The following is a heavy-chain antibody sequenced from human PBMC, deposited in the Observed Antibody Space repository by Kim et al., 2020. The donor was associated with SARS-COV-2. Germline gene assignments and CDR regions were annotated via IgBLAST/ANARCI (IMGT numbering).Heavy chain of an antibody. CDR1: GFTFSSYA. D-gene: IGHD3-3*01. J-gene: IGHJ6*01. CDR2: ISGSGGST. Sequence: GGSLRLSCAASGFTFSSYAMSWVRQAPGKGLEWVSAISGSGGSTYYADSVKGRFTISRDNSKNTLYLQMNSLRAEDTAVYYCAKDQYYDFWSGYYTGPYYYSGMDGGGQGTTVTVSS. V-gene: IGHV3-23*01. CDR3: AKDQYYDFWSGYYTGPYYYSGMDG.